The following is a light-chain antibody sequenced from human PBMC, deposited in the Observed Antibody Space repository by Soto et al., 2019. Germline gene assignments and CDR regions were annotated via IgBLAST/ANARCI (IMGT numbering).Light chain of an antibody. CDR2: DVS. Sequence: QSALTQPRSVSGSPGQSSTISCSGTLRDIGGYNFISWYQQHPGAAPKIIIYDVSKRPSGVPDRFSGSTSGNTAYLPISGLQSEDDAFYYCCSYAGSNTLAVGGGTKLTVL. CDR1: LRDIGGYNF. V-gene: IGLV2-11*01. CDR3: CSYAGSNTLA. J-gene: IGLJ2*01.